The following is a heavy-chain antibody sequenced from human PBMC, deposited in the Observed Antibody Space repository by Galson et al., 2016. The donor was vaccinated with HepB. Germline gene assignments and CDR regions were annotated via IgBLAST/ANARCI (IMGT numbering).Heavy chain of an antibody. CDR2: ISYDGTKI. J-gene: IGHJ5*02. V-gene: IGHV3-30*18. CDR1: GFTFSYYG. Sequence: SLRLSCAASGFTFSYYGMHWVRQAPGKGLEWMSIISYDGTKIFYADSVKGRFTISRDNSKNTLYLQMDSLRVEDTAVYYCAKDGVGTGTNWFDPWGQGTLVTVSS. CDR3: AKDGVGTGTNWFDP. D-gene: IGHD1/OR15-1a*01.